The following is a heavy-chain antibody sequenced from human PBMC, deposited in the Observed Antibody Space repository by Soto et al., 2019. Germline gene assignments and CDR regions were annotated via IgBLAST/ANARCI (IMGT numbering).Heavy chain of an antibody. CDR2: ISAYNGNT. Sequence: QVQLVQSGAEVKKPGASVKVSCKASGYTFTSYGISWVRQAPGQGLEWMGWISAYNGNTNYAPKLQGRVTMTTDTATRTGYMELRSLRSDDTAVYYCARVRLWFGELLYRDAFDIWGQGTMVTVSS. J-gene: IGHJ3*02. D-gene: IGHD3-10*01. CDR3: ARVRLWFGELLYRDAFDI. CDR1: GYTFTSYG. V-gene: IGHV1-18*01.